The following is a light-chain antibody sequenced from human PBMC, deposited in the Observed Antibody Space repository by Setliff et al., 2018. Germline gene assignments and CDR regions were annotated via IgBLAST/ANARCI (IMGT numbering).Light chain of an antibody. CDR1: SSNIQTKT. CDR2: RDS. V-gene: IGLV1-44*01. Sequence: QSLLTQPPSASGTPGQRVTISGSGSSSNIQTKTVNWYQQLPGVAPKLLIHRDSQRPSGVPDRFSGSNSGNTATLTISGTQAMDEADYYCQAWDSGTAVFGSGT. J-gene: IGLJ1*01. CDR3: QAWDSGTAV.